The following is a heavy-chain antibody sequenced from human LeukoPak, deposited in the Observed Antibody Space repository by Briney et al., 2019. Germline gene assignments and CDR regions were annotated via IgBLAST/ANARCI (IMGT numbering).Heavy chain of an antibody. CDR2: MNPNSANT. Sequence: ASVKVSCKASGYTFTSYDINWVRQAPGQGLEWMGWMNPNSANTGYAQKFQGRVTMTRNTSISTAYMELSSLRSEDTAVYYCAREFGATIDHYYYYMDVWGKGTTVTVSS. D-gene: IGHD5-12*01. CDR3: AREFGATIDHYYYYMDV. J-gene: IGHJ6*03. V-gene: IGHV1-8*01. CDR1: GYTFTSYD.